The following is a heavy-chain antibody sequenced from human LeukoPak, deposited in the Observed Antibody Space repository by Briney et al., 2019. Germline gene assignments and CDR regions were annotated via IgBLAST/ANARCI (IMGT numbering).Heavy chain of an antibody. Sequence: PSETLSLTCTVSGGSISSYYRSWIRQPAGKGLEWIGRIYTSGSTNYNPSLKSRVTMSVDTSKNQFSLKLSSVTAADTAVYYCAREYDYGSGSYDAFDIWGQGTMVTVSS. D-gene: IGHD3-10*01. CDR2: IYTSGST. CDR1: GGSISSYY. CDR3: AREYDYGSGSYDAFDI. V-gene: IGHV4-4*07. J-gene: IGHJ3*02.